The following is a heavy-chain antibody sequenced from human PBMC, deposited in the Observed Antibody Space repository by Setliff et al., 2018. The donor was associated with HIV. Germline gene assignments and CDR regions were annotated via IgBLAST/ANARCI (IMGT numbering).Heavy chain of an antibody. V-gene: IGHV5-51*01. J-gene: IGHJ3*02. D-gene: IGHD6-6*01. CDR1: GYSFTAFW. Sequence: ESLKISCKASGYSFTAFWIGWVRQIPGKGLEWMGIIYPADSDTRYSPSFQGQVTISADKSINTAYLEWSSLDASDAAIYYCARHRPYTNSPPGGPFDMWGQGTGVTVS. CDR2: IYPADSDT. CDR3: ARHRPYTNSPPGGPFDM.